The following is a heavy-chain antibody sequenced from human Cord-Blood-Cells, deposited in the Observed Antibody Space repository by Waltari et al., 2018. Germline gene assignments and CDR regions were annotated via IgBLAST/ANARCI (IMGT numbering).Heavy chain of an antibody. D-gene: IGHD3-22*01. CDR1: GGSISSYY. V-gene: IGHV4-4*07. CDR2: IYTSGST. Sequence: QVQLQESGPGLVKPSETLSLTCTVSGGSISSYYWSWIRKPAGKGLEWIGRIYTSGSTNYNPSLKSRVTMSVDTSKNQFSLKLSSVTAADTAVYYCARDNSSGYYYYYYYMDVWGKGTTVTVSS. CDR3: ARDNSSGYYYYYYYMDV. J-gene: IGHJ6*03.